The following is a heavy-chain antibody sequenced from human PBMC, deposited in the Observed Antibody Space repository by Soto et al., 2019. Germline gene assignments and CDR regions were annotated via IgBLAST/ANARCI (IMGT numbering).Heavy chain of an antibody. CDR1: GFTFSSYW. CDR3: ARVPTTVTTPGMDV. Sequence: RRLSCAASGFTFSSYWMHWVRQAPGEGLMWVSHINPDGSTTSYADSVKGRFTISRDNAKNTLYLQMNSLRVEDTAVYYCARVPTTVTTPGMDVWGQGTTVTAP. J-gene: IGHJ6*02. D-gene: IGHD4-4*01. V-gene: IGHV3-74*01. CDR2: INPDGSTT.